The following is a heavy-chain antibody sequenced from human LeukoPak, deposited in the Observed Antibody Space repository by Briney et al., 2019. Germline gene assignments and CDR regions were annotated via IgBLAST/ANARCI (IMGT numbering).Heavy chain of an antibody. Sequence: GGSLRLSCAASGFTFSSYAMSWVRLAPGKGLEWVSAISGSGGSTYYADSVKGRFTISRDNSKNTLYLQMNSLRAEDTAVYYCARDRAKYSSGWYGYIWGQGTLVTVSP. J-gene: IGHJ4*02. CDR2: ISGSGGST. V-gene: IGHV3-23*01. CDR1: GFTFSSYA. CDR3: ARDRAKYSSGWYGYI. D-gene: IGHD6-19*01.